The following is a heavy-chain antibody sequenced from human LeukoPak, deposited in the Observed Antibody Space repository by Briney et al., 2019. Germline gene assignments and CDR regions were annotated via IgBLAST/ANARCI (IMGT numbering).Heavy chain of an antibody. Sequence: GGSLRLSCAASGFTFSSYGMHWVRQAPGKGLMWVSRINSDGSSTSYADSVKGRFTISRDNAKNTMYLQMNSLRAEDTAVYYCARGADTGYSSDCWGQGTLVTVSS. D-gene: IGHD3-9*01. CDR2: INSDGSST. CDR1: GFTFSSYG. V-gene: IGHV3-74*01. J-gene: IGHJ4*02. CDR3: ARGADTGYSSDC.